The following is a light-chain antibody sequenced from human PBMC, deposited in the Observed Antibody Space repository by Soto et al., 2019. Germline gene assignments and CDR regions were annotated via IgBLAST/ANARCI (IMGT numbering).Light chain of an antibody. CDR2: GAS. J-gene: IGKJ1*01. CDR1: QSVTSNY. V-gene: IGKV3-20*01. CDR3: QQYGSPPA. Sequence: ENVLTQSPGTLSLSPGERATLSCRASQSVTSNYLAWYQQKPGQAPRLLIYGASSRATGIPDRFSGSGSGTDFTLTISRLAPEDFAVYYCQQYGSPPAFGQGTKVEIK.